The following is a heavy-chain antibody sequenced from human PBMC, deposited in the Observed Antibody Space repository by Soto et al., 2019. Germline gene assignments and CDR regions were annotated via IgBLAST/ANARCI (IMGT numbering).Heavy chain of an antibody. D-gene: IGHD2-2*01. Sequence: GGSLRLSCAASGFTVSSNYMSWVRRAPGKGLEWVSVIYSGGSTYYADSVKGRFTISRDNSKNTLYLQMNSLRADDTAVYYCAREALQEYQSYYYYYGMDVWGQGTTVTVSS. V-gene: IGHV3-53*01. CDR3: AREALQEYQSYYYYYGMDV. J-gene: IGHJ6*02. CDR1: GFTVSSNY. CDR2: IYSGGST.